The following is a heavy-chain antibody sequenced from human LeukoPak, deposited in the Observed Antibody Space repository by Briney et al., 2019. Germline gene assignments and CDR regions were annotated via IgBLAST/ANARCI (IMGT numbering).Heavy chain of an antibody. D-gene: IGHD4-17*01. CDR2: IYYSGST. J-gene: IGHJ3*02. CDR1: GGSISSYY. V-gene: IGHV4-59*01. CDR3: ARDPGDYGDYPDAFDI. Sequence: SETVSLTCTVSGGSISSYYWSWIRQPPGKGLEWIGYIYYSGSTNYNPSLKSRVTISVDTSKNQFSLKLSSVTAADTAVYYCARDPGDYGDYPDAFDIWGQGTMVTVSS.